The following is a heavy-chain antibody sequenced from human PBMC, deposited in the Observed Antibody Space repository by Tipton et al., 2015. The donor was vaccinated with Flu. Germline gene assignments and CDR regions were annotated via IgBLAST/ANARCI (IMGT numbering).Heavy chain of an antibody. J-gene: IGHJ4*02. V-gene: IGHV5-51*01. CDR2: IYPADSDT. D-gene: IGHD4-17*01. CDR3: ATTYGDYLDF. Sequence: QLVQSGPEVKKPGESLKISCKGSGDSFTTYWIAWVRQMPGKGLEWMGIIYPADSDTRYSPSFQGQVTISVDKTNSTAFLQWGSLKASDTALYYCATTYGDYLDFWGQGTLVTVSS. CDR1: GDSFTTYW.